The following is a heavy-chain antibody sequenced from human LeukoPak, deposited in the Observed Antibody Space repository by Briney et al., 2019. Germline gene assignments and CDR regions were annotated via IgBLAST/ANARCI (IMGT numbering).Heavy chain of an antibody. CDR3: ARHEYYYDSSGFPTIFDY. Sequence: SETLSLTCTVSGGSISSSSYYWGWIRQPPGKGLEWIGSIYYSGSTYYNPSLKSRVTISVDTSKNQFSLKLSSVTAADTAVYYCARHEYYYDSSGFPTIFDYWGQGTLVTVSS. V-gene: IGHV4-39*01. CDR1: GGSISSSSYY. D-gene: IGHD3-22*01. CDR2: IYYSGST. J-gene: IGHJ4*02.